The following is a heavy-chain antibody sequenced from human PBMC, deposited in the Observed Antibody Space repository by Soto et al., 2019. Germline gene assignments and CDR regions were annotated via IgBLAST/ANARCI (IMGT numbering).Heavy chain of an antibody. D-gene: IGHD6-19*01. CDR1: EYTFSGYY. V-gene: IGHV1-2*02. CDR2: INPTGGGT. J-gene: IGHJ4*02. CDR3: ATSSDWSPLLDY. Sequence: QVQLVQSGAEVTKPGASVRVSCKASEYTFSGYYLHWVRQAPGQRLEWLGWINPTGGGTIYAQRFQGRLTLTRDTSITTAYMELSGLTSDDTAFYYCATSSDWSPLLDYWGQGTLVTVSS.